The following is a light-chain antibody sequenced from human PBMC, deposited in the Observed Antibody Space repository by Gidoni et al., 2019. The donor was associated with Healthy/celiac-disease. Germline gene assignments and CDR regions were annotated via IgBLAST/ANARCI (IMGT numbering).Light chain of an antibody. CDR1: SSDVGGYNY. Sequence: QAAVTQPASVSGSTGKSLTLSCTRTSSDVGGYNYVSLYQQHPGKAPKLMIYDVSNRPSGVSTRFSGSKSGNTASLTISVRPAEDEADYYFSSYTSSSTLYVFGTGTKVTVL. J-gene: IGLJ1*01. V-gene: IGLV2-14*01. CDR2: DVS. CDR3: SSYTSSSTLYV.